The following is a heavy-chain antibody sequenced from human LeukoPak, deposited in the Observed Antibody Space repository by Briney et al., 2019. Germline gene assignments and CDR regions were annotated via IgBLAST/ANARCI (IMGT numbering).Heavy chain of an antibody. CDR1: GFTFSSFA. V-gene: IGHV3-23*01. D-gene: IGHD2-2*02. CDR3: ARYRHLGY. CDR2: ISGSGAGT. Sequence: PGGSLRLSCAASGFTFSSFAMSWVRQAPGKGLEWVSAISGSGAGTYYADSVKGRFTISRDNSKNTLYLQMNSLRAEDTAVYYCARYRHLGYWGQGTLVTVSS. J-gene: IGHJ4*02.